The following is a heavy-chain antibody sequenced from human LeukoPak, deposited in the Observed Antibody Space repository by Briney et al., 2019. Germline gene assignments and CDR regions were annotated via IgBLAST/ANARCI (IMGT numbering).Heavy chain of an antibody. J-gene: IGHJ4*02. CDR3: ARQRLTTVPYYFDY. Sequence: GESLKISCKGSGYSFSSYWIGWVRQMPGKGLEWIGIIYPGDSDTRYSPSFQGQVTISAGKSISTAYLQWSSLKASDTAMYYCARQRLTTVPYYFDYWGQGTLVTVSA. V-gene: IGHV5-51*01. CDR1: GYSFSSYW. CDR2: IYPGDSDT. D-gene: IGHD4-17*01.